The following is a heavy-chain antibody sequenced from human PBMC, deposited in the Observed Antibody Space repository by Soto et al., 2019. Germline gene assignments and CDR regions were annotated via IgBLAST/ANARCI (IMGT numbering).Heavy chain of an antibody. V-gene: IGHV3-48*02. CDR1: GFTFSLYS. CDR3: AREVTWGLDV. D-gene: IGHD3-10*01. J-gene: IGHJ6*02. Sequence: EVQLVESGGGLVQPGGSLRLSCAASGFTFSLYSMSWVRQAPGKGLEWVSYISRSSTGIHYADSVKGRLTISRDDATNSMPLQMNSLREGDKAVYYCAREVTWGLDVWGQGTTVSISS. CDR2: ISRSSTGI.